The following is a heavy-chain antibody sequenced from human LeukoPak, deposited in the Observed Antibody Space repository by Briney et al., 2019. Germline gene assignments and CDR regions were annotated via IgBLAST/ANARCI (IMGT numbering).Heavy chain of an antibody. J-gene: IGHJ4*02. CDR2: INSDGSTT. CDR1: GFTFSNYW. Sequence: GGSLRLSCAASGFTFSNYWMHWVRQAPGKGLVWVSRINSDGSTTDYADSVKGRFTISRDNAKNTLYLQMTSLRAEDTAVYYCADLGYCSGGSCSSTDSYWGQGTLVTVSS. D-gene: IGHD2-15*01. V-gene: IGHV3-74*01. CDR3: ADLGYCSGGSCSSTDSY.